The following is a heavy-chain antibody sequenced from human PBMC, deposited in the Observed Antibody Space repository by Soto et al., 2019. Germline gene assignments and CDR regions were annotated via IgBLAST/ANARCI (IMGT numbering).Heavy chain of an antibody. J-gene: IGHJ5*01. D-gene: IGHD7-27*01. CDR3: ARGRYCLTGRCFPNWFDS. V-gene: IGHV4-30-4*02. Sequence: SDTLSLTCSVSGDSISNLDYFWAWIRQPPGQALEYIEYIYKSATTYYNPSFESRVATSVDTSKIQFSLNVTSVTAADTAVYFCARGRYCLTGRCFPNWFDSWGQGALVTVSS. CDR1: GDSISNLDYF. CDR2: IYKSATT.